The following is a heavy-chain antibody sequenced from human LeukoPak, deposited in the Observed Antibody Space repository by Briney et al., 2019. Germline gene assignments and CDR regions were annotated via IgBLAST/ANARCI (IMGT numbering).Heavy chain of an antibody. J-gene: IGHJ4*02. CDR1: GFTFSSYA. CDR3: AKWLSGGSCYYDY. D-gene: IGHD2-15*01. Sequence: GGSLRLSCSASGFTFSSYAMSWVRQAPGKGLEWVSAISGSGGSTYYADSVKGRFTISRDNSKNTLYLQMNSLRAEDTAVYYCAKWLSGGSCYYDYWGQGTLVTVSS. V-gene: IGHV3-23*01. CDR2: ISGSGGST.